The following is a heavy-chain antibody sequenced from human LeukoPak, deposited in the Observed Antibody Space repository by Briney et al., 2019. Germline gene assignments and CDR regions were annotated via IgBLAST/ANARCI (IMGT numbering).Heavy chain of an antibody. V-gene: IGHV4-34*01. CDR3: AGGRGWYDFDY. J-gene: IGHJ4*02. CDR2: INHSGST. Sequence: SPSETLSLTCAVYGGSFSGYYWSWIRQPPGKGLEWIGEINHSGSTNYNPSLKSRVTISVDTSKNQFSLKLSSVTAADTAVYYCAGGRGWYDFDYWGQGTPVTVSS. D-gene: IGHD6-19*01. CDR1: GGSFSGYY.